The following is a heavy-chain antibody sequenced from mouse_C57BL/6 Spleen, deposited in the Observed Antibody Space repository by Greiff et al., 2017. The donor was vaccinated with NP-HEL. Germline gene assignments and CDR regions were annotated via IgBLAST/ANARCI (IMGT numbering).Heavy chain of an antibody. J-gene: IGHJ3*01. V-gene: IGHV5-16*01. CDR2: INYDGSST. D-gene: IGHD4-1*01. CDR3: ARLWDFAY. Sequence: EVKLVESEGGLVQPGSSMKLSCTASGFTFSDYYMAWVRQVPEKGLEWVANINYDGSSTYYLDSLKSRFIISRDNAKNILYLQMSSLKSEDTATYYCARLWDFAYWGQGTLVTVSA. CDR1: GFTFSDYY.